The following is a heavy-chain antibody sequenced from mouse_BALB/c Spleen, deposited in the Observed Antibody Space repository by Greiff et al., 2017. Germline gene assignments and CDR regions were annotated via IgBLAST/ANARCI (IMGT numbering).Heavy chain of an antibody. CDR3: AIDSSGYNAMDY. Sequence: VQLQQSGAELVKPGASVKLSCTASGFNIKDTYMHWVKQRPEQGLEWIGRIDPANGNTKYDPKFQGKATITADTSSNTAYLQLSSLTSEDTAVYYCAIDSSGYNAMDYWGQGTSVTVSS. D-gene: IGHD3-2*01. V-gene: IGHV14-3*02. CDR2: IDPANGNT. CDR1: GFNIKDTY. J-gene: IGHJ4*01.